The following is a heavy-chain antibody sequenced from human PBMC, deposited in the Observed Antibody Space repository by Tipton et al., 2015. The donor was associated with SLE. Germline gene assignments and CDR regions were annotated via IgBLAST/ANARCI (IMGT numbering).Heavy chain of an antibody. CDR1: GYSISSGYY. V-gene: IGHV4-61*02. J-gene: IGHJ5*02. D-gene: IGHD6-13*01. Sequence: TLSLTCTVSGYSISSGYYWGWIRQPAGKGLEWIGRIYTSGSTNYNPSLKSRVTISVDTSKNQFSLKLSSVTAADTAVYYCAGLQQLVGFDPWGQGTLVTVSS. CDR3: AGLQQLVGFDP. CDR2: IYTSGST.